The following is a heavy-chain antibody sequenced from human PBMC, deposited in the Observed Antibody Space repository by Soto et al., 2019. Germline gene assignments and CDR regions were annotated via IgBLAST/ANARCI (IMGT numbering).Heavy chain of an antibody. CDR1: GFTFSSYW. Sequence: GGSLRLSCAASGFTFSSYWMHWVRQAPGKGLVWVSRINSDGSSTSYADSVKGRFTISRDNAKNALYLQMNSLRAEDTAVYYCARHSSSWYGPHPGFDTWGQGTLVTVSS. CDR3: ARHSSSWYGPHPGFDT. J-gene: IGHJ5*02. D-gene: IGHD6-13*01. CDR2: INSDGSST. V-gene: IGHV3-74*01.